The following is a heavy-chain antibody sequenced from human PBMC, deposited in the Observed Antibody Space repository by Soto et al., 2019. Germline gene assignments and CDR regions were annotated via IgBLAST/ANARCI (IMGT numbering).Heavy chain of an antibody. V-gene: IGHV1-69*12. CDR2: IIPIFGTA. J-gene: IGHJ5*02. CDR1: GGTFSSYA. CDR3: ARGTEREVRGVIIGWFDP. D-gene: IGHD3-10*01. Sequence: QVQLVQSGAEVKKPGSSVKVSCKASGGTFSSYAISWVRQAPGQGLEWMGGIIPIFGTANYAQKFQGRVTITADESTSTAYMELSSLRSEDTAVYYCARGTEREVRGVIIGWFDPWGQGTLVTVSS.